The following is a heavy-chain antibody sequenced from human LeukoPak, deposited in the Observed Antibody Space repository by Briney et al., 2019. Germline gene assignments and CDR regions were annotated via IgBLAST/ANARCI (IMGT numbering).Heavy chain of an antibody. V-gene: IGHV3-23*01. CDR2: ISGSGGST. Sequence: GGSLRLSCAASGFTFSSYAMSWVRQAPGKGLEWVSAISGSGGSTYYADSVKGRFTISRDNSKNTLYLQMNSLRAEDTAVYYCAKDALLGYFDWFKGSIFDYWGQGTLVTVSS. CDR3: AKDALLGYFDWFKGSIFDY. D-gene: IGHD3-9*01. J-gene: IGHJ4*02. CDR1: GFTFSSYA.